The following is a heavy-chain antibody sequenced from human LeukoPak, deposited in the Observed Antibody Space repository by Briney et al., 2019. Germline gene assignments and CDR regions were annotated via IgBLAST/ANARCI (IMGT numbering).Heavy chain of an antibody. CDR3: ARGRRDKPGRPWAVYSSSSPEYYYYMDV. V-gene: IGHV4-39*01. CDR2: LYYSGNT. CDR1: DGSISSSRYY. J-gene: IGHJ6*03. D-gene: IGHD6-6*01. Sequence: SETLSLTCTVSDGSISSSRYYGGWIRQPPGKGLEWIGSLYYSGNTYYNPSLKSRVTISVDTSKNQFSLKLSSVTAADTAVYYCARGRRDKPGRPWAVYSSSSPEYYYYMDVWGKGTTVTVSS.